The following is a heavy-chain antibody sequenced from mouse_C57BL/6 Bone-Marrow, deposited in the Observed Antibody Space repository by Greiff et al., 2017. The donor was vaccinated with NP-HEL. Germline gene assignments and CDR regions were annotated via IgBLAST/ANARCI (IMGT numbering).Heavy chain of an antibody. Sequence: VQLQQSGAELVRPGSSVKMSCKTSGYTFTSYGINWVKQRPGQGLEWIGYIYIGNGYTEYNEKFKGKATLTSDTASSTAYMQLSSLTSEDSAIYFCARNGYYGSSYVGWYFDVWGTGTTVTVSS. CDR1: GYTFTSYG. D-gene: IGHD1-1*01. V-gene: IGHV1-58*01. J-gene: IGHJ1*03. CDR3: ARNGYYGSSYVGWYFDV. CDR2: IYIGNGYT.